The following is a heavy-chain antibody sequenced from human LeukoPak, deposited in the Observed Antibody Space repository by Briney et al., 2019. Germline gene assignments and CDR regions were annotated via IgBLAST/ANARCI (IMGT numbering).Heavy chain of an antibody. D-gene: IGHD3-22*01. J-gene: IGHJ4*02. Sequence: GGSLRLSCAASGFTFSSYGMHWVRQAPGKGLEWVAVIWYDGSNKYYADSVKGRFTISRDNSKNTLYLQMNSLRAEDTAVYHCAKGSYYYDSADYFDYWGQGTLVTVSS. CDR3: AKGSYYYDSADYFDY. CDR1: GFTFSSYG. V-gene: IGHV3-33*06. CDR2: IWYDGSNK.